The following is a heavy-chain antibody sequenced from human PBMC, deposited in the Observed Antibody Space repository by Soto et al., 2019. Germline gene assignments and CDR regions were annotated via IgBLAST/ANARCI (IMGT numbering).Heavy chain of an antibody. V-gene: IGHV6-1*01. Sequence: SQTLSLTCAISGDSVSSNSAAWNWIRQSPSRGLEWLGRTYYRSKWYNDYAVSVKSRITINPDTSKNQFSLQLNSVTPEDTAVYYCARDNGVATKTYDAFDIWGQGTMVTVSS. CDR2: TYYRSKWYN. J-gene: IGHJ3*02. CDR3: ARDNGVATKTYDAFDI. CDR1: GDSVSSNSAA. D-gene: IGHD5-12*01.